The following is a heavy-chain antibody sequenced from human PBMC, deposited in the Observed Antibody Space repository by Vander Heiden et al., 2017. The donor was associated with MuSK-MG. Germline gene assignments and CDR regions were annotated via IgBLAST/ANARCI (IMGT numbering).Heavy chain of an antibody. CDR1: GGSFSGYY. D-gene: IGHD3-22*01. CDR3: AIAPYDSNDYFDF. Sequence: QVQLQQWGAGLLKPSETLSLTCAVYGGSFSGYYWSWIRQPPGKGLAWIGEINHSGSTNYNPALKSRVTISVDTSKNQFSLKMTSVTAADTAVYYFAIAPYDSNDYFDFWGQGTMVTVYS. CDR2: INHSGST. J-gene: IGHJ4*02. V-gene: IGHV4-34*01.